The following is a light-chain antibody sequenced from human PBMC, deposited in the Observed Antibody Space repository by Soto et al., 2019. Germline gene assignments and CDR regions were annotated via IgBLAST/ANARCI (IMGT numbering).Light chain of an antibody. Sequence: DIQMTQSPSSLSASVGDRVTITCQASQDISNYLNWYQQKLGKAPKLLIYDASNLETGVPSSFSGSGSGTHFTFTINSLQPEDIATYYCQHYDNLLLTFGGGTKVEIK. V-gene: IGKV1-33*01. CDR1: QDISNY. CDR3: QHYDNLLLT. J-gene: IGKJ4*01. CDR2: DAS.